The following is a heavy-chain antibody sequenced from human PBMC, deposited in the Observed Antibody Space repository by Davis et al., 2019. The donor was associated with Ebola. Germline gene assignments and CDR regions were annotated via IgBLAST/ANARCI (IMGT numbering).Heavy chain of an antibody. CDR2: IYPGDSDT. Sequence: GASLKISCKGSGYSFTSYWIGWVRQMPGKGLEWMGIIYPGDSDTSYSPSFQGQVTISADKSISTAYLQWSSLKASDTAMYYWARHGIVVPAAIRGDYYYGMDVWGQGTTVTVSS. CDR1: GYSFTSYW. V-gene: IGHV5-51*01. CDR3: ARHGIVVPAAIRGDYYYGMDV. J-gene: IGHJ6*02. D-gene: IGHD2-2*01.